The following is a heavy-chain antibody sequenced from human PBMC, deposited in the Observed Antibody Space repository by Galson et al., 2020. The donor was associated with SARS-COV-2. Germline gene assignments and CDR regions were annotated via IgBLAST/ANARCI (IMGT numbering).Heavy chain of an antibody. D-gene: IGHD6-19*01. CDR1: GGSISSGYY. CDR2: IYYSGST. J-gene: IGHJ4*02. Sequence: ENSETLSLTCTVSGGSISSGYYRGWIRQPPGKGLEWIGNIYYSGSTYYNPSLKSRVTISVDTSKNQFSLQMRSVTAADTAFYYCVTYSSGWYYFDTWGQGTLVTVSS. CDR3: VTYSSGWYYFDT. V-gene: IGHV4-39*01.